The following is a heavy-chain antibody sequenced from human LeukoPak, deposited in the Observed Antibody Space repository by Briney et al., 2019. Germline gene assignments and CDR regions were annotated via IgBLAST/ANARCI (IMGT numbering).Heavy chain of an antibody. CDR2: ISYDGSNK. Sequence: PGRSLRLSCAASGFTFSSYGMHWVRQAPGKGLEWVAVISYDGSNKYYADSVKGRFTISRDNSKNTLYLQMNSLRAEDTAVYYCAKGREQLAPPFDYWGQGTLVTVSS. V-gene: IGHV3-30*18. D-gene: IGHD6-6*01. CDR1: GFTFSSYG. CDR3: AKGREQLAPPFDY. J-gene: IGHJ4*02.